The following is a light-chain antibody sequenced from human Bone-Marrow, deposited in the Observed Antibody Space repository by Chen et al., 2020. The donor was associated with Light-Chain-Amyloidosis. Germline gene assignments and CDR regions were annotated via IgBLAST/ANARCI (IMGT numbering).Light chain of an antibody. CDR1: SSDVCGDNH. V-gene: IGLV2-14*01. J-gene: IGLJ1*01. CDR3: SSYTITNTLV. Sequence: QSALTQPASVSGSPGQSITISCTGTSSDVCGDNHVSWYQQQPDKAPKLMIYEVTNRPSWVPVRFSGAKSDNTASLTISGLQTEDEADYFCSSYTITNTLVFGSGTRVTVL. CDR2: EVT.